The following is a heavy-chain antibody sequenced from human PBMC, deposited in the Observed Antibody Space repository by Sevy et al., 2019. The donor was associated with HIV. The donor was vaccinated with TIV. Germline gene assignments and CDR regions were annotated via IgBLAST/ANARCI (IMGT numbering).Heavy chain of an antibody. D-gene: IGHD3-9*01. CDR2: ISGSGGST. Sequence: GGSLRLSCAASGFTFSSYAMSWVRQAPGKGLEWVSAISGSGGSTYYADSVKGRLTISRDNSKNTLYLQMNSLRAEDTAVYYCAKDALGLRYFDWSAYYFDYWGQGTLVTVSS. J-gene: IGHJ4*02. V-gene: IGHV3-23*01. CDR3: AKDALGLRYFDWSAYYFDY. CDR1: GFTFSSYA.